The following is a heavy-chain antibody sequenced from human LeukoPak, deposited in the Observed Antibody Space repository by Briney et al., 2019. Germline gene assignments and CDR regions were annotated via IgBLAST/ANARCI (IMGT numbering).Heavy chain of an antibody. CDR3: AKVQGYSYGFFDY. D-gene: IGHD5-18*01. CDR1: GFTFDDYA. Sequence: GGSLRLSCAASGFTFDDYAMHWVRQAPGKGPERVSGISWNSGSIGYADSVKGRFTISRDNAKNSLYLQMNSLRAEDTALYYCAKVQGYSYGFFDYWGQGTLVTVSS. V-gene: IGHV3-9*01. CDR2: ISWNSGSI. J-gene: IGHJ4*02.